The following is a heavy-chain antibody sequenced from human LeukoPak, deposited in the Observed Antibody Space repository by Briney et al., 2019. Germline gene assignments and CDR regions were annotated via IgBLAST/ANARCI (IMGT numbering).Heavy chain of an antibody. CDR1: SGSISSSSYY. CDR2: IYYSGST. CDR3: ARSFRTGGFDY. J-gene: IGHJ4*02. V-gene: IGHV4-39*01. D-gene: IGHD7-27*01. Sequence: PSETLSLTCTVSSGSISSSSYYWGWIRQPPGKGLEWIGSIYYSGSTYYNPSLKSRVTISVDTSKNQFSLKLSSVTASDTAVYYCARSFRTGGFDYWGQGTLVTVSS.